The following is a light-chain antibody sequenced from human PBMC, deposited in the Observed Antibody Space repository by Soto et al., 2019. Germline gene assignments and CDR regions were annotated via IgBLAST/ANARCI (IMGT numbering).Light chain of an antibody. CDR1: SGHSSYI. CDR2: LEGSGSY. V-gene: IGLV4-60*02. Sequence: QLVLTQSSSASASLGSSVKPTCTLSSGHSSYIIAWHQQQPGKAPRYLMKLEGSGSYNKGSGVPDRFSGSSSGADRYLTISNLQFEDEADYYCETWDSNTVVFGGGTKVTVL. J-gene: IGLJ2*01. CDR3: ETWDSNTVV.